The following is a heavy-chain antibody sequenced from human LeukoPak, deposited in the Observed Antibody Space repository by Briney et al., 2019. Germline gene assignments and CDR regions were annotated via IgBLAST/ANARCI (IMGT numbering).Heavy chain of an antibody. J-gene: IGHJ4*02. V-gene: IGHV4-59*01. CDR3: ARDASRGGYYFDY. D-gene: IGHD3-16*01. Sequence: SETLSLTCTVSGGSISSYYWSWIRQPPGKGLERIGYIYYSGSTNYNPSLKSRVTISVDTSKNQFSLKLSSVTAADTAVYYCARDASRGGYYFDYWGQGTLVTVSS. CDR2: IYYSGST. CDR1: GGSISSYY.